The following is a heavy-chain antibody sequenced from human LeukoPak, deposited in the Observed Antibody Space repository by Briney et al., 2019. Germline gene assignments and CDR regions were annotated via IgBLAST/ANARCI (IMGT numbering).Heavy chain of an antibody. D-gene: IGHD4-17*01. CDR3: AKDRAAGAVTTYDS. V-gene: IGHV3-30-3*01. J-gene: IGHJ4*02. CDR1: GFTFSSYA. Sequence: GGSLRLSCKASGFTFSSYAMYWVRQAPGKGLEWVAQISYDGSNKYYADSVKGRFTISRDNSKNTLSLHLNSLRAGDTSLYYCAKDRAAGAVTTYDSWGQGTLVTVSS. CDR2: ISYDGSNK.